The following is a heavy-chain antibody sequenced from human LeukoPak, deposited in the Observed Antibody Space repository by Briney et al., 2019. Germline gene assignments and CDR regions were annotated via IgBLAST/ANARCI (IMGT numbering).Heavy chain of an antibody. J-gene: IGHJ4*02. Sequence: TGGSLRLSCAASGFTFDDYAMYWIRQAPGKGLEWVSGINWNGGKIGYADSVKGRFTISRDSAKSSLYLQMNTLRAEDMAFYYCAKALSSSFTGSSWEYWGQGTLVTVSS. CDR3: AKALSSSFTGSSWEY. D-gene: IGHD6-6*01. V-gene: IGHV3-9*03. CDR1: GFTFDDYA. CDR2: INWNGGKI.